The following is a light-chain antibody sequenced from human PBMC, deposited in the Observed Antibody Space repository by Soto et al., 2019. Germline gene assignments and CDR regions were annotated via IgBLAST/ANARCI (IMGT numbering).Light chain of an antibody. CDR3: QSYDSSLRNV. V-gene: IGLV2-14*01. CDR1: SSDVGGDNY. Sequence: QSVLTQPASVSGSPGQSITISCTGTSSDVGGDNYVSWYQQHPGTAPKLIIYDVTNRPSGVPDPFSGSKSGTSASLAITGLQAEDEADYYCQSYDSSLRNVFGTGTKDTVL. J-gene: IGLJ1*01. CDR2: DVT.